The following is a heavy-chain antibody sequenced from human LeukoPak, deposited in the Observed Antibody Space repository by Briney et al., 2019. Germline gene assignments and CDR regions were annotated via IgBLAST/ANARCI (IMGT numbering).Heavy chain of an antibody. V-gene: IGHV3-9*01. CDR1: GFTFADYA. CDR3: AKVRIGTAVPSDDAFDI. J-gene: IGHJ3*02. CDR2: ISWNSGNI. Sequence: GGSLRLSCAASGFTFADYAMHWVRQAPEKGLEWVSGISWNSGNIVHADSVKGRFTISRDNAKNSLYLQMNSLRAEDTALYYCAKVRIGTAVPSDDAFDIWGQGTMVTV. D-gene: IGHD2-2*01.